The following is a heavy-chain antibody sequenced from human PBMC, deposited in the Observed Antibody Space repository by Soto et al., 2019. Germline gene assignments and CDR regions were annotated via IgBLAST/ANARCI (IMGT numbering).Heavy chain of an antibody. CDR1: GFTFINYA. CDR3: VKKSLGTVPNPFNWHSDL. D-gene: IGHD3-16*02. J-gene: IGHJ2*01. CDR2: TSGGGDVA. V-gene: IGHV3-23*01. Sequence: EEQLLESGGGLVQPGGSLRLSCAASGFTFINYAMNWVRQAPGKGLEWVSGTSGGGDVAFYADSVKGRFTISRDNNKNTLDLKMNSLRAEDTALYYCVKKSLGTVPNPFNWHSDLWGRGTLVPVSS.